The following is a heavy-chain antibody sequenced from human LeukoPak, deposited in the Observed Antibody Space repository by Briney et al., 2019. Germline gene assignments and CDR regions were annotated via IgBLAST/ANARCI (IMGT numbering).Heavy chain of an antibody. CDR2: ISSSSSYI. J-gene: IGHJ4*02. V-gene: IGHV3-21*01. CDR3: ARDIDSSGYSEEIDY. Sequence: GGSLRLSCAASGFTFSSYSMNWVRQAPGKGLEWVSSISSSSSYIYYADSVKGRFTISRDNAKNSLYLQMNSLRAEDTAVYYCARDIDSSGYSEEIDYWGQGTLVTVSS. CDR1: GFTFSSYS. D-gene: IGHD3-22*01.